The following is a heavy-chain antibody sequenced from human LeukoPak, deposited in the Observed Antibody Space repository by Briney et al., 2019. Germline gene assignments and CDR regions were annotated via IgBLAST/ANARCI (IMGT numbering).Heavy chain of an antibody. CDR3: ARVVSGLEDAFDI. V-gene: IGHV1-2*02. CDR2: INPNSGGT. J-gene: IGHJ3*02. D-gene: IGHD6-19*01. Sequence: GASVKVSCKASGYTFTGYYIHWVRQAPGQGLEWMGWINPNSGGTKYAQKFQGRVTITRNTSISTAYMELSSLRSEDTAVYYCARVVSGLEDAFDIWGQGTMVTVSS. CDR1: GYTFTGYY.